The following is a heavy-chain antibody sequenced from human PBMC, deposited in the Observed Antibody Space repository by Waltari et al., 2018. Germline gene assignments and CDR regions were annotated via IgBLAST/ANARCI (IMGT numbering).Heavy chain of an antibody. CDR3: ARSLRNSGSDDDH. D-gene: IGHD3-10*01. V-gene: IGHV3-30*07. CDR1: GFIFSNYA. Sequence: QEQLVESGGGVVQPGRSLRLSCAAAGFIFSNYALHWVRQAPGKGLQWVAVISYDGANKYYIDSVKGRFTISRDNSKNTVYLQMNSLSGEDTAIYYCARSLRNSGSDDDHWGQGTLVTVSS. J-gene: IGHJ5*02. CDR2: ISYDGANK.